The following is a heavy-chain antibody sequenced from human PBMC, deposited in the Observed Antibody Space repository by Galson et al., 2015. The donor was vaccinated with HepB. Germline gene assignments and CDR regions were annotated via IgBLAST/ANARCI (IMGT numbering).Heavy chain of an antibody. D-gene: IGHD2/OR15-2a*01. CDR2: IYYSGST. Sequence: TLSLTCTVSGGSISSSSYYWGWIRQPPGKGLEWIGSIYYSGSTYYNPSLKSRVTISVDTSKNQFSLKLSSVTAADTAVYYCATVGFLRVAGPGFDPWGQGTLVTVSS. J-gene: IGHJ5*02. CDR3: ATVGFLRVAGPGFDP. V-gene: IGHV4-39*07. CDR1: GGSISSSSYY.